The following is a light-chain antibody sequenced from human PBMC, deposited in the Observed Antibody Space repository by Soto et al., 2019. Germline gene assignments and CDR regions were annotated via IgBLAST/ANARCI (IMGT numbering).Light chain of an antibody. CDR3: QKYNGVPLT. J-gene: IGKJ4*01. V-gene: IGKV1-27*01. CDR2: AAS. CDR1: QAISNY. Sequence: DIQMTQSPSSLSASVGDRVTITCRASQAISNYLAWYQQKPGKVPKLLIYAASTLQSGVPSRFSGSGSGTDFTLTISSLQPEDGATYYCQKYNGVPLTFGGGTKVEIK.